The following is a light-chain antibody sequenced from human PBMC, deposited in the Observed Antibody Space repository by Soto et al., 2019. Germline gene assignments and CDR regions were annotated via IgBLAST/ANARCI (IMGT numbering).Light chain of an antibody. Sequence: EVVMTQSPATLSVSPGDRATLSCRASQSVDTSVVWYQQKPGQPPRLLVHSASIRATGVPARFTGIGSGTDFTLTISGLQSDDFAIYYCQQYYNWPPYTFGQGTRLQIK. J-gene: IGKJ2*01. CDR2: SAS. CDR3: QQYYNWPPYT. V-gene: IGKV3-15*01. CDR1: QSVDTS.